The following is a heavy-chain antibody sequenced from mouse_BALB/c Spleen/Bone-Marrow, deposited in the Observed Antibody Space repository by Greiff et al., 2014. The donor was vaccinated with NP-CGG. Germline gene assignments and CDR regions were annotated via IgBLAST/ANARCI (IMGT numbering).Heavy chain of an antibody. CDR3: ARSTGYYVVSWFAH. V-gene: IGHV1S46*01. Sequence: EVQLQQSGPELMKPGASVKMSCTASGYTFTDYYMKWVKQSHGKSLEWIGYIIPDNGDTFYNQKFKGKATLTVDKSSSTAYMQLNSLTSEDSAVYYCARSTGYYVVSWFAHWGQGTLVTVSA. J-gene: IGHJ3*01. D-gene: IGHD2-3*01. CDR1: GYTFTDYY. CDR2: IIPDNGDT.